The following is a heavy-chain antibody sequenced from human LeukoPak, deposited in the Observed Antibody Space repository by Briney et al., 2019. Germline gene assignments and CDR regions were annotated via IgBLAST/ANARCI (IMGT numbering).Heavy chain of an antibody. Sequence: TGGSLRLSCAASGFTFSSYNMNWVRQAPGKGLEWVSYISSSSTTIYYADSVKGRFTISRDNAKNSLYLQMNSLRAEDTAIYYCAKNIKGAFIENWGQGTLVTVSS. CDR2: ISSSSTTI. D-gene: IGHD4/OR15-4a*01. CDR1: GFTFSSYN. J-gene: IGHJ4*02. CDR3: AKNIKGAFIEN. V-gene: IGHV3-48*01.